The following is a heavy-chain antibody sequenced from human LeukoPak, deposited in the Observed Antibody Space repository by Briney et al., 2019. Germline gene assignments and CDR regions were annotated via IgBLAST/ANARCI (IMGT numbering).Heavy chain of an antibody. D-gene: IGHD3-3*02. CDR3: ARDSITSP. V-gene: IGHV1-2*02. CDR2: ISPKNGDT. J-gene: IGHJ5*02. CDR1: GYTFTGYY. Sequence: GASVKVSCKTSGYTFTGYYMHWVRQAPGQGLEWMGWISPKNGDTKYAQSFQGRVTMTRDTSINTVYMELRRLRSDDTAVYYCARDSITSPWGQGTLVTVSS.